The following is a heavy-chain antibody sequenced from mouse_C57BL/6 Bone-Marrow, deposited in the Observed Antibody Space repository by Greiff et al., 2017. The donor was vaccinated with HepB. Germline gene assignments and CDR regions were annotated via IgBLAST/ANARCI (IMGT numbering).Heavy chain of an antibody. D-gene: IGHD2-4*01. Sequence: EVKLMESGGGLVKPGGSLKLSCAASGFTFSDYGMHWVRQAPEKGLEWVAYISSGSSTIYYADTVKGRFTISRDHAKNTLFLQMTSLRSEDTAMYYCARTITTYYYAMDYWGQGTSVTVSS. CDR3: ARTITTYYYAMDY. V-gene: IGHV5-17*01. CDR1: GFTFSDYG. CDR2: ISSGSSTI. J-gene: IGHJ4*01.